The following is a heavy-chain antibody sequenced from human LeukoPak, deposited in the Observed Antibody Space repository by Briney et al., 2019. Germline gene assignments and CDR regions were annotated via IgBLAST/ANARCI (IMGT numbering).Heavy chain of an antibody. D-gene: IGHD4-11*01. CDR3: GKDLHPGAVDV. V-gene: IGHV3-9*01. Sequence: PGGSLRLSCAVSGSTFNDYAMHWVRQAPGKGLEWVSGIYWDGGGVGYADSVKGRFTISRDKAKNSLYLQMNSLRPEDTALYYCGKDLHPGAVDVCGQGTTVSVSS. CDR1: GSTFNDYA. CDR2: IYWDGGGV. J-gene: IGHJ6*02.